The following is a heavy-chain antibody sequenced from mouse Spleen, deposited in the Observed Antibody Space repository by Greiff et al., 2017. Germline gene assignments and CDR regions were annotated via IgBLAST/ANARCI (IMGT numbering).Heavy chain of an antibody. D-gene: IGHD2-2*01. Sequence: VQLQQPGAELVKPGASVKLSCKASGYTFTSYWMHWVKQRPGQGLEWIGMIHPNSGSTNYNEKFKSKATLTVDKSSSTAYMQLSSLTSEDSAVYYCARVRMVTTGDYFDYWGQGTTLTVSS. J-gene: IGHJ2*01. CDR3: ARVRMVTTGDYFDY. CDR2: IHPNSGST. CDR1: GYTFTSYW. V-gene: IGHV1-64*01.